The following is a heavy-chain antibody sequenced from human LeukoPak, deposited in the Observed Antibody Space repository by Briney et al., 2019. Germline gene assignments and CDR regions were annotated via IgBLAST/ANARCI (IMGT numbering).Heavy chain of an antibody. Sequence: ASVKVSCKASGYTFTSYYMHWVRQAPGQGLEWMGWINPNSGGTNYAQKFQGRVTMTRDTSISTAYMELSRLRSDDTAMYYCAREQIVVVPAAPFDPWGQGTLVTVSS. CDR2: INPNSGGT. D-gene: IGHD2-2*01. CDR3: AREQIVVVPAAPFDP. J-gene: IGHJ5*02. V-gene: IGHV1-2*02. CDR1: GYTFTSYY.